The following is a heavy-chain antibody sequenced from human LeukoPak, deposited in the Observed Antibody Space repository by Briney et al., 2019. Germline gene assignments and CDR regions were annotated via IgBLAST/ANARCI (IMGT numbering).Heavy chain of an antibody. Sequence: SETLSLTCSVYGASINSYYWNWIRQPPGKGLEWIGNTYNSGSTNYNPSLKSRVTISLDTSKNQFSLKMSSVTAADTAVYYCAKDWELGSWGQGTLVTVSS. CDR2: TYNSGST. J-gene: IGHJ5*02. D-gene: IGHD1-26*01. CDR3: AKDWELGS. CDR1: GASINSYY. V-gene: IGHV4-59*01.